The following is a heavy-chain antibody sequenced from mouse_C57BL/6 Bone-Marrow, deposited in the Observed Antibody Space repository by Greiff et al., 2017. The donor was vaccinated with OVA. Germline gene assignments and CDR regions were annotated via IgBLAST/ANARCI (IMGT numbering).Heavy chain of an antibody. Sequence: QVQLQQPGAELVMPGASVKLSCKASGYTFTSYWMHWVKQRPGQGLEWIGEIDSSDSYTNYNQKFKGKSTLTVDKSSSTAYMQLSSLTSEDSAVYYCARSVDGNFDYWGQGTTLTVSS. CDR3: ARSVDGNFDY. D-gene: IGHD1-1*02. CDR1: GYTFTSYW. J-gene: IGHJ2*01. CDR2: IDSSDSYT. V-gene: IGHV1-69*01.